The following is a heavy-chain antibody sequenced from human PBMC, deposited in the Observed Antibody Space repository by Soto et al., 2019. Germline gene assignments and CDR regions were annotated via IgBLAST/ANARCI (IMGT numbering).Heavy chain of an antibody. CDR3: ARKGGCSGGSCYYEGWFDP. CDR1: GGSISGSDYH. Sequence: SVTMSVTYTVSGGSISGSDYHWGWIRQPPGKGLEWIGYIYYSGSTNYNPSLKSRVTISVDTSKNQFSLKLSSVTAADTAMYYCARKGGCSGGSCYYEGWFDPWGQGTLVTVSS. J-gene: IGHJ5*02. V-gene: IGHV4-61*08. CDR2: IYYSGST. D-gene: IGHD2-15*01.